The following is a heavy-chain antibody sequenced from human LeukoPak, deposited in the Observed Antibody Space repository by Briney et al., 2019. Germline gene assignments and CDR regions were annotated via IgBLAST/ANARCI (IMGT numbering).Heavy chain of an antibody. D-gene: IGHD6-13*01. J-gene: IGHJ4*02. V-gene: IGHV3-7*01. CDR1: GFTFSSYW. CDR2: IKQVGSEK. CDR3: ARVPSRRFGRSSWYWYFDY. Sequence: GGSLRLSCAASGFTFSSYWMSWVRQAPGKGREGGATIKQVGSEKYYVDSVKGRFTISRDNAKNSLYLQMNSLRAEDTAVYYCARVPSRRFGRSSWYWYFDYWGQGTLVTVSS.